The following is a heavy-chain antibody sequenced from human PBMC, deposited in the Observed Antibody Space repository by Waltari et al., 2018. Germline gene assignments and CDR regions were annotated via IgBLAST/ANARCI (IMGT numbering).Heavy chain of an antibody. CDR1: GYTFTSYA. D-gene: IGHD6-19*01. Sequence: QVQLVQSGAEVKKPGASVKVSCKASGYTFTSYAMHWVRQAPGQRLEWMGWINAGNGNTKYSQKFQGRVTITRDTSASTAYMELSSLRSEDTAVYYCARGRTVAVAGTGLGYWGQGTLVTVSS. CDR2: INAGNGNT. J-gene: IGHJ4*02. V-gene: IGHV1-3*01. CDR3: ARGRTVAVAGTGLGY.